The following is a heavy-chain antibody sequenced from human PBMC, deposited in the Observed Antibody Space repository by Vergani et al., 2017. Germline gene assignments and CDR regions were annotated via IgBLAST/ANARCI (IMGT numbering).Heavy chain of an antibody. J-gene: IGHJ6*02. CDR1: GFTFNHYA. CDR3: ARANPRNSGYDYLYYDHAMDV. D-gene: IGHD5-12*01. V-gene: IGHV3-23*01. CDR2: ISGSGGST. Sequence: EVQLLESGGDLVQPGGSLRLSCAASGFTFNHYAMNWVRQAPGKGLEWVSGISGSGGSTYYAGSVKGRSTISSDSSKNTLYLQMNSLSAGDTAVYYWARANPRNSGYDYLYYDHAMDVGGQGTTVTVSS.